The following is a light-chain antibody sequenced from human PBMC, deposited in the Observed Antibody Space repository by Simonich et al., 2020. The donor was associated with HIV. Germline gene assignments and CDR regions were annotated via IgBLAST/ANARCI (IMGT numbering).Light chain of an antibody. V-gene: IGLV2-23*01. CDR1: SSDVGSSNL. CDR2: EGS. CDR3: CSYAPTTTYVI. J-gene: IGLJ2*01. Sequence: QSALTQPASVSGSPGQSITISCTGTSSDVGSSNLVSWYQQHPGKAPKLMIYEGSKRPSGVSNRFSGSKSGNTASLTISGLQAEDEADYFCCSYAPTTTYVIFGGGTRLTVL.